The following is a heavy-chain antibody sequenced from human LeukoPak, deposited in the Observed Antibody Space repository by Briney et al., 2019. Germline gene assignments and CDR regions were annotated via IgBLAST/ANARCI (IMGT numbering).Heavy chain of an antibody. V-gene: IGHV3-7*01. Sequence: GGSLRLSCAASGFTFSTYLMRWVRQAPGKGLAWVANIKQDGSEKYYVDSVKGRFTISRDNAKNSLYLQMNSLRAEDTAVYYCARKGYDFWSGYSFYFDYWGQGTLVTVSS. J-gene: IGHJ4*02. D-gene: IGHD3-3*01. CDR1: GFTFSTYL. CDR3: ARKGYDFWSGYSFYFDY. CDR2: IKQDGSEK.